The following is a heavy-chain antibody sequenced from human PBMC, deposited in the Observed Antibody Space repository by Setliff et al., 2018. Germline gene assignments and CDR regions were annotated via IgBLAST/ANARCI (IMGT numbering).Heavy chain of an antibody. D-gene: IGHD5-18*01. CDR3: ATIYGYSSLDWYSDL. J-gene: IGHJ2*01. CDR2: IIPMFEKT. CDR1: GGTFRTYE. Sequence: ASVKVSCKVSGGTFRTYEINWVRQAPGQGFEWMGRIIPMFEKTNYAQKFQGRVTITADEFTTTAYMEVSSLRSDDAAVYYCATIYGYSSLDWYSDLWSRGTLVTVSS. V-gene: IGHV1-69*13.